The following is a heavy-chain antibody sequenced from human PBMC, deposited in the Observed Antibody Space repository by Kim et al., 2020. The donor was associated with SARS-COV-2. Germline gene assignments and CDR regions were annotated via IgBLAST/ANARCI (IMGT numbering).Heavy chain of an antibody. CDR2: T. J-gene: IGHJ3*02. Sequence: TYYAGSGRGRFTISRDNSKNALYVQMNSLRAEDAALYYCARQRGYDFDMWGQGTMVTVSS. D-gene: IGHD1-1*01. V-gene: IGHV3-23*01. CDR3: ARQRGYDFDM.